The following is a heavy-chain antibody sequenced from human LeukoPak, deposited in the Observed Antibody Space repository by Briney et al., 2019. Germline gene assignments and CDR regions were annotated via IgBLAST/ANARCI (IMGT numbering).Heavy chain of an antibody. CDR1: GGSISSSSYY. V-gene: IGHV4-39*01. J-gene: IGHJ4*02. CDR3: ARRGYDYNKTFDY. D-gene: IGHD4-11*01. CDR2: IYYSGST. Sequence: SETLSLTCTVSGGSISSSSYYWGWIRQPPGKGLEWIGSIYYSGSTYYNPSLKSRVTISVDTSKSQFSLKLSSVTAADTAVYYCARRGYDYNKTFDYWGQGTLVTVSS.